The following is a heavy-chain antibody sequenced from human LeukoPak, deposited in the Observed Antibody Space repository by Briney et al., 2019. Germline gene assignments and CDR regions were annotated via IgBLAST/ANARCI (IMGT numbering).Heavy chain of an antibody. CDR1: GFTFSSNG. D-gene: IGHD2-15*01. J-gene: IGHJ4*02. CDR2: IQYDGSKK. Sequence: GGSLRLSCVASGFTFSSNGMHWVRQAPGKGLEWVTFIQYDGSKKYYADSVKGRFTISRDNSKNTLYLQMNSLRPEDTAVYFCARDPMMGYLDFWGQGTLVTVSS. CDR3: ARDPMMGYLDF. V-gene: IGHV3-30*02.